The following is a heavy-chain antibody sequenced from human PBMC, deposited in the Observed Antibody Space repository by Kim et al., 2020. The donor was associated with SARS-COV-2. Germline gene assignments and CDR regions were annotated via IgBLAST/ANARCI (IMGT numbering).Heavy chain of an antibody. CDR1: GSTFSSYS. Sequence: GGSLRLSCVASGSTFSSYSMNWIRQAPGKGLEWVSSISTIVDHTFYADSVRGRFTISRDNAKNSLFLQMNSLRVEDTALYYCANEDEIRYFDSWGQGTLVTVSS. J-gene: IGHJ4*02. D-gene: IGHD3-9*01. CDR2: ISTIVDHT. CDR3: ANEDEIRYFDS. V-gene: IGHV3-21*01.